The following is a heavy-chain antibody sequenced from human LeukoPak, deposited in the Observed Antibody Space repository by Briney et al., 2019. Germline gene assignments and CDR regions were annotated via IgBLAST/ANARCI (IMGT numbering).Heavy chain of an antibody. Sequence: GESLKISCKGSGYSFTNYWIGWVRQMPGKGLEWMGIIYPRDSDTRYSPSFQGQVTISTDKSVSTAYLQWSSLKASDTAMYYCARGPAGSFDYWGQGTLVTASS. V-gene: IGHV5-51*01. CDR1: GYSFTNYW. J-gene: IGHJ4*02. CDR3: ARGPAGSFDY. D-gene: IGHD6-19*01. CDR2: IYPRDSDT.